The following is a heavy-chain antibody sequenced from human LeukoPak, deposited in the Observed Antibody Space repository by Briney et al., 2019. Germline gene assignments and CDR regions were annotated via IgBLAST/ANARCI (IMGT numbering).Heavy chain of an antibody. J-gene: IGHJ4*02. CDR2: IYYSGST. D-gene: IGHD6-19*01. CDR3: ARDMPMIAVADY. V-gene: IGHV4-59*01. CDR1: GGSISSYY. Sequence: SETLSLTCTVSGGSISSYYWSWIRQPPGKGLEWIGYIYYSGSTNYNPSLKSRVTISVDTSKNQFSLKLSSVTAADTAVYYCARDMPMIAVADYWGQGTLVTVSS.